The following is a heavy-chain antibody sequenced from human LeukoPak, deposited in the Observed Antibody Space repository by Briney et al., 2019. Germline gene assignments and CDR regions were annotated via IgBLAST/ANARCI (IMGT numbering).Heavy chain of an antibody. D-gene: IGHD4-17*01. Sequence: PSETLSLTCTVSGGSISSYYWSWIRQPPGKGLEWIVYIYYSGSTNYNPSLKSRVTISVDTSKNQFSLKLSSVTAADTAVYYCARGYYGDYLYYFDYWGQGTLVTVSS. CDR2: IYYSGST. CDR1: GGSISSYY. CDR3: ARGYYGDYLYYFDY. V-gene: IGHV4-59*08. J-gene: IGHJ4*02.